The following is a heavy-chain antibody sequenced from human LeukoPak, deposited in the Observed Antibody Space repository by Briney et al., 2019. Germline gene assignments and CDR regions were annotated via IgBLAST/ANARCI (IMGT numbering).Heavy chain of an antibody. CDR1: GGTFSSYA. J-gene: IGHJ6*02. D-gene: IGHD3-10*01. Sequence: ASVKVSCKASGGTFSSYAISWVRQAPGQGLEWMGGIIPIFGTANYAQKFQGRVTITADESTSTAYMELSSLRSEDTAVYYCARVPRPGELFSTYYYYGMDVWGQGTTVTVSS. V-gene: IGHV1-69*13. CDR3: ARVPRPGELFSTYYYYGMDV. CDR2: IIPIFGTA.